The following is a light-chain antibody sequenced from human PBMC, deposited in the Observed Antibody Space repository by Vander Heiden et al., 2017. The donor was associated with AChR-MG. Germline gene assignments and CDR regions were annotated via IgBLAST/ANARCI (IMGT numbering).Light chain of an antibody. CDR2: EVS. J-gene: IGLJ2*01. CDR1: SSDVGAYKY. Sequence: QSALTQPPSASGSPGQSVTISCTGTSSDVGAYKYVSWYQQHPGKAPKRRMYEVSKRPSGVPDRFSGSKSGNTASLTVSGLQAEDEAYYYCSSYAGSNNGVFGGGTKLTVL. V-gene: IGLV2-8*01. CDR3: SSYAGSNNGV.